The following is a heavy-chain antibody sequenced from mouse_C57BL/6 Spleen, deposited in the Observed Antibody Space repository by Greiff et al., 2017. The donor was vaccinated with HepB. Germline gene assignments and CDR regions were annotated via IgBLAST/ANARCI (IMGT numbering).Heavy chain of an antibody. J-gene: IGHJ2*01. CDR1: GYSITSGYY. CDR3: ARVWCNYSCYYFDY. Sequence: ESGPGLVKPSQSLSLTCSVTGYSITSGYYWNWIRQFPGNKLEWMGYISYDGSNNYNPSLKNRISITRDTSKNQFFLKLNSVTTEDTATYYCARVWCNYSCYYFDYRGQGTTLTVSS. CDR2: ISYDGSN. D-gene: IGHD2-1*01. V-gene: IGHV3-6*01.